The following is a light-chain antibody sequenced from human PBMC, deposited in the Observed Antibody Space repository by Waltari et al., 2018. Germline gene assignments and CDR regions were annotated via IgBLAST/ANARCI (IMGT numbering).Light chain of an antibody. CDR3: QQYYSTPDT. J-gene: IGKJ3*01. CDR1: RDIETY. Sequence: DIQMTQSPSSLSASVGDRVTITCRASRDIETYLNWYQHKPGTAPKLLIYAASSLQSGVPSRFSGSGSETEFTLTISSLQAEDVAVYYCQQYYSTPDTFGPGTKVDIK. CDR2: AAS. V-gene: IGKV1-39*01.